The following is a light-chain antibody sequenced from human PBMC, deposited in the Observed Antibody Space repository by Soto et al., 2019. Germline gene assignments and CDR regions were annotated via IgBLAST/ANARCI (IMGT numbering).Light chain of an antibody. Sequence: QSVLTQPPSASGTPGQRVTISCSGSSSNIGSNYVYWYQQLPGTAPKLLIYRNNQRPSGVPDRFSGSKSGTSASLGISGLRSGDEADYYCAAWDDSLSGWVFGGGTKLTVL. V-gene: IGLV1-47*01. CDR1: SSNIGSNY. CDR2: RNN. J-gene: IGLJ3*02. CDR3: AAWDDSLSGWV.